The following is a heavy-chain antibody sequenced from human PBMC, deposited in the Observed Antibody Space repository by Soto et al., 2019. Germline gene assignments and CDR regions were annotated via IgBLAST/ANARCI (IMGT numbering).Heavy chain of an antibody. V-gene: IGHV3-53*01. CDR1: GFTASSNY. Sequence: GGSLRLSCAASGFTASSNYMSLVRHAPGKGLEWVSVIYSGGSTYYADSVKGRFTISRDNSKNTLYLQMNSLRAEDTAVYYCARDLSIFGAQKGDYAMHVWRQGTTVTVSS. CDR2: IYSGGST. D-gene: IGHD3-3*01. CDR3: ARDLSIFGAQKGDYAMHV. J-gene: IGHJ6*02.